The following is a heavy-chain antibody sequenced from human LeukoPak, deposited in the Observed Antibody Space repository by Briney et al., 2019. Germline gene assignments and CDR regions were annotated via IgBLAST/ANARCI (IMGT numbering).Heavy chain of an antibody. J-gene: IGHJ6*02. Sequence: GGSLRLSCAASGFTFDDYAMHWVRQAPGKGLEWVSGISWNRGSIGYADSVKGRFTISRDNAKKSLYLQMNSLRAEDTALYYCAKDKSGSSYYGMDVWGQGTTVTVSS. CDR2: ISWNRGSI. CDR3: AKDKSGSSYYGMDV. D-gene: IGHD6-13*01. CDR1: GFTFDDYA. V-gene: IGHV3-9*01.